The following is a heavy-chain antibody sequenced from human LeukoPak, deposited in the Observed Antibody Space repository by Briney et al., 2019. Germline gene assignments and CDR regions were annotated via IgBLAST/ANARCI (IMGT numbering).Heavy chain of an antibody. CDR3: ARGRYDYVWGSYRPNDAFDI. D-gene: IGHD3-16*02. Sequence: PSETLSLTCTVSGVSISSSSYYWGWIRQPPGKGLEWIGSIYYSGSTYYNPSLKSRVTISVDTSKNQFSLKLSSVTAADTAVYYCARGRYDYVWGSYRPNDAFDIWGQGTMVTVSS. CDR2: IYYSGST. CDR1: GVSISSSSYY. V-gene: IGHV4-39*07. J-gene: IGHJ3*02.